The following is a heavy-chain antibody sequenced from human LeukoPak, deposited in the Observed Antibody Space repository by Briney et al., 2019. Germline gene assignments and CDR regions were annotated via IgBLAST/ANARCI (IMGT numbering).Heavy chain of an antibody. D-gene: IGHD3-22*01. CDR3: ASRYYYDSSAPGSAFDI. Sequence: GASVKVSCKASGYTFTSYGISWLRQAPGQGLEWMGWISAYNGNTNYAQKLQGRVTMTTDTSTSTAYMELRSLRSDDTAVYYCASRYYYDSSAPGSAFDIWGQGTMVTVSS. CDR2: ISAYNGNT. V-gene: IGHV1-18*01. CDR1: GYTFTSYG. J-gene: IGHJ3*02.